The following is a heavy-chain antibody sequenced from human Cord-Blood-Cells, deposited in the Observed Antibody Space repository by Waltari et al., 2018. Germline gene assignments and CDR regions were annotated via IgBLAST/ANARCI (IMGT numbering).Heavy chain of an antibody. J-gene: IGHJ3*02. V-gene: IGHV4-39*01. D-gene: IGHD1-26*01. CDR1: GGSISRSSYY. Sequence: QLQLQESGPGLVKPSETLSLTCTVSGGSISRSSYYWGWIRQPPGKGLGWIGGIYYSGSTYYDPSLKSRVTISVDTSKNPFALKLSSVTAADTAVYYCARQYSGSSHDAFDIWGQGTMVTVSS. CDR2: IYYSGST. CDR3: ARQYSGSSHDAFDI.